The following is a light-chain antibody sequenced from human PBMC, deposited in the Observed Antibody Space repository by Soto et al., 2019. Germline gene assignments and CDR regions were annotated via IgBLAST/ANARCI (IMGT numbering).Light chain of an antibody. V-gene: IGKV3-11*01. J-gene: IGKJ5*01. CDR1: QTVGTY. CDR3: QLRNNWPPFT. Sequence: EIVLTQSPATLSLSPGERATISCRASQTVGTYLAWYQQKPGQAPRLLLYDASSRATAIPARSRGSGSGTAFTLTISRLEPVDSAVYSCQLRNNWPPFTFGQGTRLQMK. CDR2: DAS.